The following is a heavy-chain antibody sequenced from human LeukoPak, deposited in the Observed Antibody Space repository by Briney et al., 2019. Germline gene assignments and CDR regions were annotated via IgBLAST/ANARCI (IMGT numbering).Heavy chain of an antibody. Sequence: ASVKVSCKASGYTFTGYYMHWVRQAPGQGLEWMGWINPNSGGTNYAQKFQGRVTMTRDTSISTAYMELSRLRSDDTAVYYCARAVWELNWFDPWGQGTLVTVSS. CDR3: ARAVWELNWFDP. CDR1: GYTFTGYY. V-gene: IGHV1-2*02. J-gene: IGHJ5*02. CDR2: INPNSGGT. D-gene: IGHD1-26*01.